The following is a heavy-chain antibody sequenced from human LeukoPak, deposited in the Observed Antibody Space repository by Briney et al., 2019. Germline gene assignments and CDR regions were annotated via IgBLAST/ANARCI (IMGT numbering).Heavy chain of an antibody. V-gene: IGHV3-64*01. CDR3: ARWPGDTFDV. Sequence: GGSLRLSCAASGFTFSDYVMHGVRQAPGRGLEYVAAISGAGDFAYYANSVRGRLTISRDNSKNTLFLHMGSLRTEDMAVYYCARWPGDTFDVWGQGTMVTVS. CDR2: ISGAGDFA. CDR1: GFTFSDYV. J-gene: IGHJ3*01.